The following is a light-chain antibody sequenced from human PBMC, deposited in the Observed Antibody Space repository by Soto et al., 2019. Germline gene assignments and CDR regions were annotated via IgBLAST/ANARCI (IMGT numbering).Light chain of an antibody. J-gene: IGLJ1*01. Sequence: SALTQPASLSVSPWQAVTQFCTGNNSELGGYNYVSWYQQHPGKAPKFMIYDVSNRPSGVSNRFSGSKSGNTASLTISGLQAEDEADYYCSSYTTSNTRQIVFGTGTKVTVL. CDR3: SSYTTSNTRQIV. V-gene: IGLV2-14*01. CDR2: DVS. CDR1: NSELGGYNY.